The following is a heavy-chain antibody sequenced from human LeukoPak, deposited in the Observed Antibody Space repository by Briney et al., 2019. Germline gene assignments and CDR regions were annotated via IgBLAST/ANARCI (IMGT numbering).Heavy chain of an antibody. CDR1: GFAFSSYV. CDR3: ARDRLGDGYIREFDS. J-gene: IGHJ4*02. V-gene: IGHV3-30*04. CDR2: ISYDVSNE. D-gene: IGHD5-24*01. Sequence: PGGSLRLSCAASGFAFSSYVMQWVRQAPGEGLEWGLIISYDVSNEYYADSVRVRFTISRDNSKNTLYLQMNSRRAEDTAIYYCARDRLGDGYIREFDSWGQGTLVIVSS.